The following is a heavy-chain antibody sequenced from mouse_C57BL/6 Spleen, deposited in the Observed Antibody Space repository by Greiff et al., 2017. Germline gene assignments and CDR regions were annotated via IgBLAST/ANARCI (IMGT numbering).Heavy chain of an antibody. CDR3: ARFNYDYDDAMDY. Sequence: VQLQQSGAELVRPGASVKLSCKASGYTFTDYYINWVKQRPGQGLEWIARIYPGSGNTYYNEKFKGKAKLTAEKSSSTAYMQLSSLTSEDSAVYFCARFNYDYDDAMDYWGQGTSVTVSS. J-gene: IGHJ4*01. CDR2: IYPGSGNT. V-gene: IGHV1-76*01. D-gene: IGHD2-4*01. CDR1: GYTFTDYY.